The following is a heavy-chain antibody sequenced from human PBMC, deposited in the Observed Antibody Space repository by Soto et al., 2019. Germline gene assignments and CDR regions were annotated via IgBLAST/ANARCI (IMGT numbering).Heavy chain of an antibody. CDR3: AKATATGGGAFDI. CDR1: GFTCSSYD. V-gene: IGHV3-23*01. J-gene: IGHJ3*02. D-gene: IGHD2-8*02. CDR2: ILVAGST. Sequence: QPGGSLRLSCAVSGFTCSSYDMSWVRQAPGKGLEWVSTILVAGSTHYPDSVRGGFAISRDNSKNTVFLQMNSLTAGDTAVYYCAKATATGGGAFDICGQGTMVTVSS.